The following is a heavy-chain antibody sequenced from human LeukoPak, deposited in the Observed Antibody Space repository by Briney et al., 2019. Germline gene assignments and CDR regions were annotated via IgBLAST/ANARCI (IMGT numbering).Heavy chain of an antibody. Sequence: GGSLRLSCAASGFAFTTFAMTWVRQAPGKGLEWVSIISNAGGATYYADSVKGRFTISRDNSKNTLYLQMNSLSAGDTAIYYCAKSQRGLSTTSDSWGQGTLVTVSS. J-gene: IGHJ4*02. CDR1: GFAFTTFA. D-gene: IGHD5/OR15-5a*01. CDR3: AKSQRGLSTTSDS. V-gene: IGHV3-23*01. CDR2: ISNAGGAT.